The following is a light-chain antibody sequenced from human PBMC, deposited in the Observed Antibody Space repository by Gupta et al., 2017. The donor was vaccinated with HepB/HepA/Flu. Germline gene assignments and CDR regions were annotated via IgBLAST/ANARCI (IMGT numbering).Light chain of an antibody. Sequence: IVMSQSPHSLAVSLGERATINCKSSQSVLYRSKNSNYLGCYQQKPGQPPKLLLYWASTRESGVPDRCSGSGSGTDFTLTISSLQAEDVALYYCQQYYSIPWTFGQGTKVEIK. CDR2: WAS. CDR1: QSVLYRSKNSNY. J-gene: IGKJ1*01. V-gene: IGKV4-1*01. CDR3: QQYYSIPWT.